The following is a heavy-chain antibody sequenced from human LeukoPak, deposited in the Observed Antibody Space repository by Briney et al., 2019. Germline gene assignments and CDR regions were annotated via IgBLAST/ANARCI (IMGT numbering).Heavy chain of an antibody. Sequence: SETLSLTCAVYGGSFSGYYWSWIRQPPGKGLEWIGEINHSGSTNYNPSLKSRVTISVDTSENQFSLKLSSVTAADTAVYYCARYRSSTSCSDYYYYGMDVWGQGTTVTVSS. V-gene: IGHV4-34*01. J-gene: IGHJ6*02. D-gene: IGHD2-2*01. CDR2: INHSGST. CDR1: GGSFSGYY. CDR3: ARYRSSTSCSDYYYYGMDV.